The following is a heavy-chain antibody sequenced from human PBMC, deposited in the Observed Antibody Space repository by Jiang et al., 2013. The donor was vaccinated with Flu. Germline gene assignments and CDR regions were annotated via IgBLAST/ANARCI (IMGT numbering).Heavy chain of an antibody. D-gene: IGHD1-1*01. CDR2: IYYSGST. CDR3: ARHKSKQLERGVYNWFDP. Sequence: SGPGLVKPSETLSLTCTVSGGSISSYYWSWIRQPPGKGLEWIGYIYYSGSTNYNPSLKSRVTISVDTSKNQFSLKLSSVTAADTAVYYCARHKSKQLERGVYNWFDPGAREPWSPSPQ. CDR1: GGSISSYY. J-gene: IGHJ5*02. V-gene: IGHV4-59*08.